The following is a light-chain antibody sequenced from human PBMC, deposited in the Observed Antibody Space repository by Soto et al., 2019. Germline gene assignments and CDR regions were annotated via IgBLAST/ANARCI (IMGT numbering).Light chain of an antibody. CDR1: QGISTL. V-gene: IGKV1-13*02. CDR3: PHFTSFPIS. CDR2: ESS. Sequence: AIQLTQSPSSLSASVGDRVTITCRASQGISTLLAWYQQKPGKAPKVLIYESSLLQSGVPSRFSGSGSGTDFTLTISSLQPEDLTTYYCPHFTSFPISSAHGTR. J-gene: IGKJ5*01.